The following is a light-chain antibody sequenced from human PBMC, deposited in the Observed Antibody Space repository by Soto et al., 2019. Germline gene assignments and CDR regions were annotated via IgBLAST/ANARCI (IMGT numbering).Light chain of an antibody. V-gene: IGKV1-39*01. CDR2: TTS. CDR1: QTIAMY. CDR3: QQSFTTPYT. J-gene: IGKJ2*01. Sequence: DIQMTQSPSSLSASVGDRVTITCRASQTIAMYVNWFQQKPGKAPKPFIYTTSSLQSGVPPRFSGSGSETDFTLTISRLQPEDSATYYCQQSFTTPYTFGQGTKVDIK.